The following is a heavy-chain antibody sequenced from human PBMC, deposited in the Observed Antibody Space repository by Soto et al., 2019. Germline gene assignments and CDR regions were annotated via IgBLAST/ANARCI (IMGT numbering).Heavy chain of an antibody. J-gene: IGHJ6*02. CDR2: INSDGSST. V-gene: IGHV3-74*01. CDR1: GFSFSSYW. D-gene: IGHD3-3*01. CDR3: ASGYYTQYYYYGMDV. Sequence: EVQLVESGGGLVQPGGSLRLSCAASGFSFSSYWMHWVRQAPGKGLVWVSRINSDGSSTSYADSVKGRFTISRDNAKNPLYLQINSLTAEDTAVYYCASGYYTQYYYYGMDVWGQGTTVTASS.